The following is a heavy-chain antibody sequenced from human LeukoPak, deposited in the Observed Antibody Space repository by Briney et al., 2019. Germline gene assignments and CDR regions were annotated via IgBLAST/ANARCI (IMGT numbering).Heavy chain of an antibody. CDR1: GYTLTELS. D-gene: IGHD4-17*01. CDR3: AGSDHNYGDYDPHVIRYYYYYGMDV. V-gene: IGHV1-69*13. CDR2: IIPIFGTA. J-gene: IGHJ6*02. Sequence: GASVNVSCKVSGYTLTELSMHWVRQAPGQGLEWMGGIIPIFGTANYAQKFQGRVTITADESTSTAYMELSSLRSEDTAVYYCAGSDHNYGDYDPHVIRYYYYYGMDVWGQGTTVTVSS.